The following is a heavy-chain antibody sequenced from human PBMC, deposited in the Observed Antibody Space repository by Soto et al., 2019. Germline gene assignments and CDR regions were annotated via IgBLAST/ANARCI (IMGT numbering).Heavy chain of an antibody. D-gene: IGHD3-16*01. CDR1: GGLFSSFA. V-gene: IGHV1-69*01. CDR2: IIPVFNSA. CDR3: TRGGGPYVTLQEV. Sequence: QGKLVQSGPEVKKPGPSVKVSCKDSGGLFSSFAITWVRQAPGQGLEWLGGIIPVFNSANYAERFQDRVTITAAESTYIAYLELSSLGSDDTAVYYCTRGGGPYVTLQEVRAQGTVVTVSS. J-gene: IGHJ4*02.